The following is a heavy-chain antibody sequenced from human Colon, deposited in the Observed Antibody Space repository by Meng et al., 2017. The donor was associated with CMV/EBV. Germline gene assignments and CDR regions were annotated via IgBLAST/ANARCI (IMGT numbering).Heavy chain of an antibody. J-gene: IGHJ6*02. D-gene: IGHD6-19*01. CDR2: INTYNRKT. V-gene: IGHV1-18*01. CDR1: GYTFTSYG. Sequence: ASVTVSCKASGYTFTSYGISWVRQAPGQGLEWLGWINTYNRKTSYAQKVQGRVTLTADAATSTAYMELRSLRSDDTAVYYCARGVVVAALAYGMDVWGQGTTVTVSS. CDR3: ARGVVVAALAYGMDV.